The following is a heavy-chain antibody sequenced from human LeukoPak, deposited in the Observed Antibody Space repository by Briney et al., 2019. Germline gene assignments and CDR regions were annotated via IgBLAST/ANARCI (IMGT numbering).Heavy chain of an antibody. V-gene: IGHV4-31*03. D-gene: IGHD1-14*01. CDR1: GGSISSSSYY. CDR3: ARGQPYYFDY. J-gene: IGHJ4*02. Sequence: SETLSLTCTVSGGSISSSSYYWGWIRQPPGKGLEWIAYMYYSGTTYYSPSLKSRVTISLDTSKNQFSLKLNSVTAADTALYYCARGQPYYFDYWGQGTLVTVSS. CDR2: MYYSGTT.